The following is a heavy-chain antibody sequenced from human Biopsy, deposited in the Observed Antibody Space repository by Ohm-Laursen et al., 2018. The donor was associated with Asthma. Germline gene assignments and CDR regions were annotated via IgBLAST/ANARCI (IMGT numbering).Heavy chain of an antibody. CDR3: AAGRTSLQGESLI. V-gene: IGHV1-58*01. CDR2: IVFASGAT. Sequence: SVKVSCNASGVALSGYTFEWVRQARGLGLEWIAWIVFASGATNYAQNFQDRLTVTRHMSAGSVSMELRGLSSTDTAVYYCAAGRTSLQGESLIWGQGTLVSVSS. CDR1: GVALSGYT. J-gene: IGHJ4*01. D-gene: IGHD2/OR15-2a*01.